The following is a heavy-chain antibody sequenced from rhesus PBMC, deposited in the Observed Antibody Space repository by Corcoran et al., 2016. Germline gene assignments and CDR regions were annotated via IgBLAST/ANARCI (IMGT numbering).Heavy chain of an antibody. J-gene: IGHJ5-1*01. V-gene: IGHV2-174*01. D-gene: IGHD1-20*01. CDR3: ARESWNINNRFDV. CDR1: GFSLTPSGLG. Sequence: QVTLTESGPALVKPPQTLTLTCTFSGFSLTPSGLGVGWIRPPPGKALEWLALIYWDDDKRYSTSLKSRLTISKDTSKKQVVLIMTNMDPVDTATYYCARESWNINNRFDVWGPGVLVTVSS. CDR2: IYWDDDK.